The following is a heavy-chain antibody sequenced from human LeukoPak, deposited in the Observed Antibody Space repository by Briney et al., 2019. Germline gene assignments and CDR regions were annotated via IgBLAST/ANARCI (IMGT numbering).Heavy chain of an antibody. J-gene: IGHJ5*02. CDR2: ISAYNGNT. V-gene: IGHV1-18*01. Sequence: ASVKLSGKASGYTFTSYGVSGVRQAPGQRLEWMGWISAYNGNTNYAQKLQGRVTMTADTSTSTAYMELRSLRSNDTAVYYCASFYCSSTSCSDWFDPWGQGTLVTVSS. D-gene: IGHD2-2*01. CDR1: GYTFTSYG. CDR3: ASFYCSSTSCSDWFDP.